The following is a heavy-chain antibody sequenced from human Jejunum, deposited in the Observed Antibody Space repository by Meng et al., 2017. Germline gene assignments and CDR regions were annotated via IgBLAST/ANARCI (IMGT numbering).Heavy chain of an antibody. J-gene: IGHJ4*02. CDR3: ARGAVVATTYYFDY. CDR1: GGTFSSDA. V-gene: IGHV1-69*01. CDR2: IIPIFGPT. Sequence: QVQLVQSGAEVKRPGSSVKVSCKASGGTFSSDAMSWVRQAPGQGLEWMGGIIPIFGPTNYAQKFQGRVTITADESTSTAYMELSGLRSEDTALYYCARGAVVATTYYFDYWGQGSLVTASS. D-gene: IGHD2-15*01.